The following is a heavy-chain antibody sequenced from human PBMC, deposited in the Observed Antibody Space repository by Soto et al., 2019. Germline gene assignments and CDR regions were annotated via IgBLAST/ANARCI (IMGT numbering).Heavy chain of an antibody. V-gene: IGHV3-23*01. Sequence: GGSLRLSCAASGFTFSSYAMSWVRQAPGKGLEWVSAISGSGGSTYCADSVKGRFTISRDNSKNTLYLQMNSLRAEDTAVYYCAKGKAAGTGFYYGMDVWGQGTTVTVSS. CDR3: AKGKAAGTGFYYGMDV. CDR2: ISGSGGST. CDR1: GFTFSSYA. J-gene: IGHJ6*02. D-gene: IGHD6-13*01.